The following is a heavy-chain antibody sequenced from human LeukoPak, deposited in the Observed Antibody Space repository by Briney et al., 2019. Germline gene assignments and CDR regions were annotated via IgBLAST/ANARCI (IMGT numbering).Heavy chain of an antibody. CDR2: ISPYNGNT. Sequence: GASVKVSCKASGYTFTSYGISWVRQAPGQGLEWLGWISPYNGNTNYAQKLQGRVTMTTDTSTSTAYMELRSLRSDDTAVYYCARDPSGDYDSSGYYYLDYWGQGTLVTVSS. V-gene: IGHV1-18*01. CDR3: ARDPSGDYDSSGYYYLDY. J-gene: IGHJ4*02. D-gene: IGHD3-22*01. CDR1: GYTFTSYG.